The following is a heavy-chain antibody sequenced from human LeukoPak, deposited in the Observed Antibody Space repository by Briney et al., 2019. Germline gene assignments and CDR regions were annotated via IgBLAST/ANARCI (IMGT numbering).Heavy chain of an antibody. D-gene: IGHD3-22*01. Sequence: PSETLSLTCTVSGGSISSSSYYWGWIRQPAGKGLEWIGRFYTSESIDYNPSLKSRVIMSVDTSKNQFSLKLYSVTAADTAVYYCARDGDYYDSSGSFDSWGQGTLVTVSS. CDR2: FYTSESI. J-gene: IGHJ4*02. V-gene: IGHV4-61*02. CDR3: ARDGDYYDSSGSFDS. CDR1: GGSISSSSYY.